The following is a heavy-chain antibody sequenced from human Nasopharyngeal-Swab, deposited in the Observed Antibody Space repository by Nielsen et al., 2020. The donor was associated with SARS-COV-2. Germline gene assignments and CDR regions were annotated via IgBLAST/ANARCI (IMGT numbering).Heavy chain of an antibody. Sequence: GESLKISCAASGFTFSSYSMNWVRQAPGKGLEWVSYISSSSSTIYYADSVKGRFTISRDNAKNSLYLQMNSLRDEDTAVYYCARDQVELRFLEWLPKNYYYYYGMDVWGQGTTVTVSS. V-gene: IGHV3-48*02. J-gene: IGHJ6*02. CDR3: ARDQVELRFLEWLPKNYYYYYGMDV. CDR2: ISSSSSTI. CDR1: GFTFSSYS. D-gene: IGHD3-3*01.